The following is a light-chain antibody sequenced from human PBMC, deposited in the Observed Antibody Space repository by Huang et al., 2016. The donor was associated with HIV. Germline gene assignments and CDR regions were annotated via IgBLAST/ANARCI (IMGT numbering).Light chain of an antibody. CDR1: NSVSSN. CDR2: GAS. V-gene: IGKV3-15*01. CDR3: QQYNNWPKT. J-gene: IGKJ1*01. Sequence: EIVMTQSPATLSVSPGERATLSCRASNSVSSNLAWYQQKPGQAPRLLIYGASTRATGIPARFSCSGSGTDFTLTISSLQSEDFAVYYCQQYNNWPKTFGQGTKVEIK.